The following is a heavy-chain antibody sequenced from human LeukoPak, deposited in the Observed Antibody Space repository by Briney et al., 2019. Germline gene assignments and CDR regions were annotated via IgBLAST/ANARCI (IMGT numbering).Heavy chain of an antibody. CDR1: GGTFSSYA. CDR2: IIPIFVTA. CDR3: ASQSYYDFWSGYSTEAYYYYYYMDV. J-gene: IGHJ6*03. Sequence: ASVKVSCKASGGTFSSYAISWVRQAPGQGLEWMGGIIPIFVTANYAQKFQGRGTMTTDESTSTAYMELSSLRSEDTAVYYCASQSYYDFWSGYSTEAYYYYYYMDVWGKGTTVTVSS. D-gene: IGHD3-3*01. V-gene: IGHV1-69*05.